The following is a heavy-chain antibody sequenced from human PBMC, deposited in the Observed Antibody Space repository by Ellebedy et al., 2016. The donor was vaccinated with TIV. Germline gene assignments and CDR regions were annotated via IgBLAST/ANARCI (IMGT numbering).Heavy chain of an antibody. D-gene: IGHD6-6*01. J-gene: IGHJ4*02. CDR2: ISSSSGGM. V-gene: IGHV3-48*02. Sequence: GGSLRLXXTVSGFRFSQYGMNWVRQAPGKGLQWVSYISSSSGGMTYADSVRGRFTISRDNPSNSLYLQMNSLRDEDTAVYYCTRGGADRPDYWGQGTLVTVSS. CDR3: TRGGADRPDY. CDR1: GFRFSQYG.